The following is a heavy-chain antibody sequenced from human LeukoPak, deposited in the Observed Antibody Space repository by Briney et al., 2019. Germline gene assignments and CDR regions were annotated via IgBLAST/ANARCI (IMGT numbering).Heavy chain of an antibody. CDR3: ARVNWGLSNWFDP. D-gene: IGHD7-27*01. CDR2: INPATGDT. CDR1: GYTFTSYY. Sequence: ASVKVSCKASGYTFTSYYMHWVRQAPGQGLEWMGWINPATGDTKYSQKLQGRVTMTRDTSISTAYLDLNRLTSADTAVYFCARVNWGLSNWFDPWGQGTLVTVSS. J-gene: IGHJ5*02. V-gene: IGHV1-2*02.